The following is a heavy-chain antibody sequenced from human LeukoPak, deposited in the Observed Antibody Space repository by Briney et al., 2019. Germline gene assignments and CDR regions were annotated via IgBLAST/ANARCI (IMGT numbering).Heavy chain of an antibody. CDR2: IYYSGST. CDR3: VRGPSFYDSSGYLNY. D-gene: IGHD3-22*01. Sequence: SETLSLTCTVSGGSIRTYYWNWIRQPPGKGLEWIGYIYYSGSTNYNPSLKSRVTISVDTSKNQFSLKVSSVTAADTAVYYCVRGPSFYDSSGYLNYWGQGTLVTVFS. V-gene: IGHV4-59*01. J-gene: IGHJ4*02. CDR1: GGSIRTYY.